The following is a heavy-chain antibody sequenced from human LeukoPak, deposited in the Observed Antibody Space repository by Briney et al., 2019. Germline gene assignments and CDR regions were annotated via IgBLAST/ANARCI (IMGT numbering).Heavy chain of an antibody. CDR2: IYHSGST. V-gene: IGHV4-38-2*02. Sequence: SETLSLTCTVSGYSISSGYYWGWIRQPPGKGLEWIGSIYHSGSTYYNPSLKSRVTISVDTSKNQFSLKLSSVTAADTAVYYCARVDGDYYYYYYMDVWGKGTTVTVSS. CDR3: ARVDGDYYYYYYMDV. D-gene: IGHD4-17*01. J-gene: IGHJ6*03. CDR1: GYSISSGYY.